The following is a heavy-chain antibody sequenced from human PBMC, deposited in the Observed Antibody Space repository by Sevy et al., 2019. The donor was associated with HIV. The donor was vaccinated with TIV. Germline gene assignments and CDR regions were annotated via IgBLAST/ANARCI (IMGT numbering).Heavy chain of an antibody. V-gene: IGHV3-43*01. J-gene: IGHJ6*02. D-gene: IGHD3-10*01. CDR1: GFTFDDYT. Sequence: GGSLRLSCAASGFTFDDYTMHWVRQAQGKGLEWVSLIRWNGGSTYYADSVKGRFTISRANRKNSLYLQMNSLRTEDTAWYYCAASISGGDIIYYSYGMDVWGQGTTVTVSS. CDR2: IRWNGGST. CDR3: AASISGGDIIYYSYGMDV.